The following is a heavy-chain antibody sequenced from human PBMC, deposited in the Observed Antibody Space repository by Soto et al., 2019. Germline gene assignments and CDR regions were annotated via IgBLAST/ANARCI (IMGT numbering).Heavy chain of an antibody. CDR1: GYTFTSYA. V-gene: IGHV1-3*01. D-gene: IGHD1-26*01. Sequence: ASVKVSCKASGYTFTSYAMHWVRQAPGQRLERMGWINAGNGNTKYSQKFQGRVTITRDTSASTAYMELSSLRSEDTAVYYCARDARIVGANSFDYWGQGTLVTVSS. CDR2: INAGNGNT. J-gene: IGHJ4*02. CDR3: ARDARIVGANSFDY.